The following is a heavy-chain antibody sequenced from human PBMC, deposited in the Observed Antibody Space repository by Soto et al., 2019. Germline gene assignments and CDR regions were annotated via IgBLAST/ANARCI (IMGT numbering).Heavy chain of an antibody. D-gene: IGHD1-26*01. CDR3: AHRYGGNYYRWYCDS. CDR1: GFSLTTSGPG. Sequence: QITLKESGPTLVKPTQTLTLTCTYAGFSLTTSGPGVGWIRQPPGKALELLALISWKDDKRYNPGLESMLTITKDTSKKQVILTLTTMDSVGTSTYFCAHRYGGNYYRWYCDSGGQGTLVTVSS. J-gene: IGHJ4*02. V-gene: IGHV2-5*01. CDR2: ISWKDDK.